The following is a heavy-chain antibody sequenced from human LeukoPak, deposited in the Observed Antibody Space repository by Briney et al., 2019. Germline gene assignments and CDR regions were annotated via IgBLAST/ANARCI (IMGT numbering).Heavy chain of an antibody. J-gene: IGHJ5*02. CDR3: ARDLLLWFGETPQWFDP. V-gene: IGHV4-34*01. CDR2: INHIGST. D-gene: IGHD3-10*01. Sequence: SETLSLTWAVYGVSFSGYYWSWIRQPPGKGLEWIGEINHIGSTNYNPSLKSRVTISVDTSKNQFSLKLSSVTAADTAVYYCARDLLLWFGETPQWFDPWGPGTLVTVSS. CDR1: GVSFSGYY.